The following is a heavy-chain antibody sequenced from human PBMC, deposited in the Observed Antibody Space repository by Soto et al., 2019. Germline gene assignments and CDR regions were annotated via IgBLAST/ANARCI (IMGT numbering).Heavy chain of an antibody. V-gene: IGHV1-2*02. Sequence: QVPLVQSGAEVKKPGASVKVSCKASGYTFTGYYMHWVRQAPGQGLEWMGWINPNSGGTNYAQKFQGRVTMTRDTSISTAYMELSRLRSDDTAVYYCARGITIFGVVITHFDYWGQGTLVTVSS. CDR2: INPNSGGT. CDR1: GYTFTGYY. CDR3: ARGITIFGVVITHFDY. D-gene: IGHD3-3*01. J-gene: IGHJ4*02.